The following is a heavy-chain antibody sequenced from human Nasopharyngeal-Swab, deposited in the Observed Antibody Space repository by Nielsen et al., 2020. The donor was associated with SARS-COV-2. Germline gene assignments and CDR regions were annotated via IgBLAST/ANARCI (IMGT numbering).Heavy chain of an antibody. J-gene: IGHJ4*02. CDR1: GGSFSGYY. CDR3: ARDYYYDSSVFDY. V-gene: IGHV4-34*01. D-gene: IGHD3-22*01. CDR2: INHSGST. Sequence: SETLSLTCAVSGGSFSGYYWSWIRQPPGKGLEWIGEINHSGSTNYNPSLKSRVTISVDTFKNQFSLKLSSVTAADTAVYYCARDYYYDSSVFDYWGQGTLVTVSS.